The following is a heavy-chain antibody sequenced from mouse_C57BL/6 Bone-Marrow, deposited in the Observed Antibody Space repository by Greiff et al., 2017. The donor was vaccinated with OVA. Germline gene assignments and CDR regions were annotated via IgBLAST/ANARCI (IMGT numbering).Heavy chain of an antibody. V-gene: IGHV7-3*01. J-gene: IGHJ3*01. CDR3: ASSPLITSQGFAY. CDR2: IRNKANGYTT. D-gene: IGHD1-1*01. CDR1: GFTFTDYY. Sequence: DVKLVESGGGLVQPGGSLSLSCAASGFTFTDYYMSWVRQPPGKALEWLGFIRNKANGYTTEYSASVKGRFTISRDNSQSILYLQMNALRAEDSATYCCASSPLITSQGFAYWGQGTLVTVSA.